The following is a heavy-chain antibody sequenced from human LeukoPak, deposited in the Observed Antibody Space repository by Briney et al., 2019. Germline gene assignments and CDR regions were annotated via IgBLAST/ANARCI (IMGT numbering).Heavy chain of an antibody. D-gene: IGHD4-11*01. CDR3: ARESQRSTVTIDY. Sequence: PSQTLSLTCTVSGGSISSGGYYWSRIRQHPGKGLEWIGYIYYSASTYYNPSLKPRVTISVDSSKIHFSLKLSSVTAADTAVYYCARESQRSTVTIDYWGQGTLVTVSS. CDR2: IYYSAST. V-gene: IGHV4-31*03. J-gene: IGHJ4*02. CDR1: GGSISSGGYY.